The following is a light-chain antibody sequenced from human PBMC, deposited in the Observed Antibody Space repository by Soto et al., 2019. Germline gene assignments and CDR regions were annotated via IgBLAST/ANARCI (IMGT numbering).Light chain of an antibody. CDR1: QSFRGL. CDR2: AVS. J-gene: IGKJ1*01. V-gene: IGKV3-20*01. Sequence: EVVLTQSPVTLSLSPGERATLSCRASQSFRGLLAWYQQKPGQAPRLLIYAVSDRATGIPDRFSGSGSGTDFTLTISRLEPEDFAVYYCQQYVGSSRTFGQGTKVDIK. CDR3: QQYVGSSRT.